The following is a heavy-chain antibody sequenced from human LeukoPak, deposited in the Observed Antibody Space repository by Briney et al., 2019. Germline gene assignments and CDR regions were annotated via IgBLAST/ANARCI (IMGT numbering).Heavy chain of an antibody. CDR2: ISYDGSNK. J-gene: IGHJ1*01. V-gene: IGHV3-30*18. Sequence: PGGSLRLSCAASGFTFSSYGMHWVRQAPGKGLEWVAVISYDGSNKYYADSVKGRFTISRDNSKNTLYLQMNSLRAEDTAVYYCAKDWYSYSFASLQHWGQGTLVTVSS. CDR1: GFTFSSYG. D-gene: IGHD5-18*01. CDR3: AKDWYSYSFASLQH.